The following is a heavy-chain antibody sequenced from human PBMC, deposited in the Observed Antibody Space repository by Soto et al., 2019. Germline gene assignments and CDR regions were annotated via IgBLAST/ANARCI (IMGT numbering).Heavy chain of an antibody. CDR2: ISAYNGNT. CDR1: GYTFTSYG. J-gene: IGHJ4*02. CDR3: ARVTDYGDYSLVGFDY. Sequence: GASLKVSCKASGYTFTSYGISWVRQAPGQGLEWMGWISAYNGNTNYAQKLQGRVTMTTDTSTSTAYMELRSLRSDDTAVYYCARVTDYGDYSLVGFDYWGQGTLVTVSS. V-gene: IGHV1-18*01. D-gene: IGHD4-17*01.